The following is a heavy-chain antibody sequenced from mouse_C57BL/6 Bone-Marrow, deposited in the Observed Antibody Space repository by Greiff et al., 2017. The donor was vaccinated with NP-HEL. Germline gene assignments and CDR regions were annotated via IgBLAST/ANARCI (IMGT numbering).Heavy chain of an antibody. J-gene: IGHJ1*03. D-gene: IGHD1-1*01. CDR2: INPNNGGT. Sequence: VQLKESGPELVKPGASVKIPCKASGYTFTDYNMDWVKQSHGKSLEWIGDINPNNGGTIYNQKFKGKATLTVDKSSSTAYMELRSLTSEDTAVYYCARNLPITTVVGPYWYFDVWGTGTTVTVSS. V-gene: IGHV1-18*01. CDR1: GYTFTDYN. CDR3: ARNLPITTVVGPYWYFDV.